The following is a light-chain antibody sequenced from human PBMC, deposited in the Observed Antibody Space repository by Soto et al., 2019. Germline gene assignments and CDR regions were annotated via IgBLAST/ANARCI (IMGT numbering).Light chain of an antibody. CDR2: AAS. Sequence: DIQMTQSPSSVSASVGDRVTITCRASQDFAGWLAWYQQKPGKSPKLLIYAASTLQSGVPSRFSASGSGTDFTLTISSLQPEDFAVYYCQEADNFPLTFGGGTKVDIK. CDR3: QEADNFPLT. CDR1: QDFAGW. V-gene: IGKV1-12*01. J-gene: IGKJ4*01.